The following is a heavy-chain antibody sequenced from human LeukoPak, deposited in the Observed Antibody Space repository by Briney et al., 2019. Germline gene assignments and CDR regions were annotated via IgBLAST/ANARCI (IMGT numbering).Heavy chain of an antibody. Sequence: GGSLRLSCAASGFTFSSYGMSWVRQAPGKGLEWVSAISGSGGSTYYADPVKGRFTISRDNSKNTLYLQMNSLRAEDTAVYYCAKQGYNWNIYYYYYMDVWGKGTTVTISS. CDR3: AKQGYNWNIYYYYYMDV. D-gene: IGHD1/OR15-1a*01. J-gene: IGHJ6*03. CDR1: GFTFSSYG. CDR2: ISGSGGST. V-gene: IGHV3-23*01.